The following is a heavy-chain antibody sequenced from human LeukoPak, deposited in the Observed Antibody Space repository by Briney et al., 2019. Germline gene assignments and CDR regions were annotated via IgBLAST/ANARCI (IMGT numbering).Heavy chain of an antibody. CDR3: AKDVSCSSTSSPFDY. CDR1: GFTFSRYA. Sequence: GGSLRLSCAASGFTFSRYAMSWVRQAPGKGLEWVSAISGSGGGTYYADSVKGRFTISRDISKNTLYLQMNSLRAEDTAVYYCAKDVSCSSTSSPFDYWGQGTLVTVSS. D-gene: IGHD2-2*01. J-gene: IGHJ4*02. V-gene: IGHV3-23*01. CDR2: ISGSGGGT.